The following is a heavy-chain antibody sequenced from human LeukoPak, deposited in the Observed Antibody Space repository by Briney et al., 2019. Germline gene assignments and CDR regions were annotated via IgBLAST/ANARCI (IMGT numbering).Heavy chain of an antibody. J-gene: IGHJ4*02. V-gene: IGHV1-18*01. CDR1: GYTFTSYG. Sequence: ASVKVSCKASGYTFTSYGISWVRQAPGQGLEWMGWISAYNGNTNYAQKLQGRVTMTTDTSTSTAYMELRSLRSDDTAVYYRARGWDNWKLRESYFDYWGQGTLVTVSS. CDR3: ARGWDNWKLRESYFDY. CDR2: ISAYNGNT. D-gene: IGHD1-1*01.